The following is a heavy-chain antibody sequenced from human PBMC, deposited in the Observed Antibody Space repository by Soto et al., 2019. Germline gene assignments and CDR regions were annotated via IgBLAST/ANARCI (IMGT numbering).Heavy chain of an antibody. J-gene: IGHJ3*01. CDR1: GFTFRTYW. D-gene: IGHD1-26*01. CDR2: IQQDGSVQ. CDR3: ARDRSPDTTTNYYDALDF. V-gene: IGHV3-7*01. Sequence: EVQLVAAGGGLVQPGESLRLSCAASGFTFRTYWMTWVRQAPGKGLEWVANIQQDGSVQHYVDSVRGRFTISRDNAKNSLYLQMNSLRDEDTALYYCARDRSPDTTTNYYDALDFWGQGTMVTVSS.